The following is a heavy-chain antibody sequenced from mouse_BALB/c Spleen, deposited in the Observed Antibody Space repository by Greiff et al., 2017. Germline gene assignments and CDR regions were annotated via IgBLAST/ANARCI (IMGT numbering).Heavy chain of an antibody. CDR2: IDPENGNT. D-gene: IGHD2-4*01. CDR1: GFNIKDYY. V-gene: IGHV14-1*02. CDR3: ACYDYDVPWFAY. Sequence: EVQLQQSGAELVRPGALVKLSCKASGFNIKDYYMHWVKQRPEQGLEWIGWIDPENGNTIYDPKFQGKASITADTSSNTAYLQLSSLTSEDTAVYYCACYDYDVPWFAYWGQGTLVTVSA. J-gene: IGHJ3*01.